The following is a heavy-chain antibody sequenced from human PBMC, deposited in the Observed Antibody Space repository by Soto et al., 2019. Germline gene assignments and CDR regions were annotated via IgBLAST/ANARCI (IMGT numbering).Heavy chain of an antibody. Sequence: SGPTRVNPTQTLTLTYTFSGFSLSTSGVGVGWIRQPPGKALEWLALIYWDDDKRYSPSLKSRLTITKDTSKNQVVLTMTNMDPVDTATYYCAGQLVFGWFDPWGQGTLVTVSS. V-gene: IGHV2-5*02. J-gene: IGHJ5*02. CDR2: IYWDDDK. CDR1: GFSLSTSGVG. D-gene: IGHD6-13*01. CDR3: AGQLVFGWFDP.